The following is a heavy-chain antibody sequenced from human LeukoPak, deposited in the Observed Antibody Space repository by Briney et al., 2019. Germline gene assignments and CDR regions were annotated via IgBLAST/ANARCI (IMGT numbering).Heavy chain of an antibody. CDR3: ARGSNYDILTGYCFDY. CDR1: GGSFSGYY. CDR2: INHSGST. J-gene: IGHJ4*02. Sequence: PSETLSLTCAVYGGSFSGYYWSWIRQPPGKGLEWIGEINHSGSTNYNPSLKSRVTISVDTSKNQFSLKLSSVTAADTAVYYCARGSNYDILTGYCFDYWGQGTLVTVSS. D-gene: IGHD3-9*01. V-gene: IGHV4-34*01.